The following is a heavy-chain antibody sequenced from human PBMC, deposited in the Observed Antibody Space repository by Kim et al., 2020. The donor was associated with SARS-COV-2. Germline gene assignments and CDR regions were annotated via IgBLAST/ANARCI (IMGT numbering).Heavy chain of an antibody. CDR2: IYYSGST. D-gene: IGHD5-12*01. V-gene: IGHV4-59*01. J-gene: IGHJ3*02. Sequence: SETLSLTCTVSGGSISSYYWSWIRQPPGKGLEWIGYIYYSGSTNYNPSLKSRVTISVDTSKNQFSLKLSSVTAADTAVYYCASPYSGYDYYDWPHAFDIWGQGTMVTVSS. CDR1: GGSISSYY. CDR3: ASPYSGYDYYDWPHAFDI.